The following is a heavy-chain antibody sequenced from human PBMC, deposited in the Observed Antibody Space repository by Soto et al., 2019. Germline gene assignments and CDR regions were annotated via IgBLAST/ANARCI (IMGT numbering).Heavy chain of an antibody. V-gene: IGHV3-11*01. D-gene: IGHD6-13*01. CDR3: ARRAASGRHFDH. CDR1: GFTFSDHY. J-gene: IGHJ4*02. Sequence: QVQLVESGGGLVMPGESLRLSCAASGFTFSDHYMSWIRQAPGKGLEWVSYISSNGNSMYYADSVKGRFTVSRDKAENSMYLQMNSLRAEDTAVYYCARRAASGRHFDHWGQGTLVSVSS. CDR2: ISSNGNSM.